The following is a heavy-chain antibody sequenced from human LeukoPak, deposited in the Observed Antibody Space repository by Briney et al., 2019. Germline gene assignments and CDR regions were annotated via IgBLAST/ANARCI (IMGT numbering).Heavy chain of an antibody. D-gene: IGHD1-26*01. CDR3: ARVASASYYYPFDY. V-gene: IGHV3-53*01. Sequence: GGXLRLSCAASGFTFSSNYMSWVRQAPGKGLEWVSVIYSGGSTYYSDSVRGRFTISRDNSKNTLYLQMNSLSAEDTAVYYCARVASASYYYPFDYWGQGTLVTVSS. J-gene: IGHJ4*02. CDR1: GFTFSSNY. CDR2: IYSGGST.